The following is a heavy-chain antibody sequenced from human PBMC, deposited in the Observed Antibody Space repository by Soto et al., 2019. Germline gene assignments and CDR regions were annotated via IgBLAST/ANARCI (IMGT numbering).Heavy chain of an antibody. Sequence: QITLKESGPPLVKPTQTLTLTCTFSGFSLSTSGVGVGWIRQPPGKALEWLALIYWDDDKRYSPSLKSRLTITKDTSKNPVVLTMTNMDPVDTATYYCARLYYYDSSGRGFDYWGQGTLVTVSS. V-gene: IGHV2-5*02. CDR1: GFSLSTSGVG. D-gene: IGHD3-22*01. CDR3: ARLYYYDSSGRGFDY. J-gene: IGHJ4*02. CDR2: IYWDDDK.